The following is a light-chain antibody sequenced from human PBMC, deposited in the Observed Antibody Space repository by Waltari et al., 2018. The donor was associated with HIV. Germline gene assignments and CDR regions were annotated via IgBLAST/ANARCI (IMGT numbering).Light chain of an antibody. CDR3: QQYDGSPT. CDR1: HNITSRY. J-gene: IGKJ2*01. Sequence: VLTQSPGTLSSSPGERATLSCRASHNITSRYFAWYQQRPGHATRLLIYNTFDRAAGITDRFSGSGSGTDFTLTISRLEPEDSAVYHCQQYDGSPTFGLGTKLEIK. CDR2: NTF. V-gene: IGKV3-20*01.